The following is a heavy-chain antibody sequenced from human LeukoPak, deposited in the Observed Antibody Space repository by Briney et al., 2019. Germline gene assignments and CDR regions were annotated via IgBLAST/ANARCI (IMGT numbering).Heavy chain of an antibody. V-gene: IGHV3-48*03. Sequence: GGSLRLSCSASAFTFSNYEMNWVRQAAGEGLDWVSYIASSGSTIYYADSVKGRLTICRDNAKSSLYLQMNSLRADDTAVYYCATSRGYFFRWFQHWGQGTLVTVSS. J-gene: IGHJ1*01. D-gene: IGHD3-22*01. CDR1: AFTFSNYE. CDR3: ATSRGYFFRWFQH. CDR2: IASSGSTI.